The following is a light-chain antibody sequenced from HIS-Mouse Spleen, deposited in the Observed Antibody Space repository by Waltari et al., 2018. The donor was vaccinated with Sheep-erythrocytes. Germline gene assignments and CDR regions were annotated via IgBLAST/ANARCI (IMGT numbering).Light chain of an antibody. CDR3: CSYAGSSTPWV. Sequence: QSALTQPASVSGSPGQSITISCTGTSSDVGSYNLVSWYQQHPGKAPKPLIYEGSKRRYGVSNRFSGSKSGNTASLTISGLQAEDEADYYCCSYAGSSTPWVFGGGTKLTVL. CDR1: SSDVGSYNL. CDR2: EGS. V-gene: IGLV2-23*01. J-gene: IGLJ3*02.